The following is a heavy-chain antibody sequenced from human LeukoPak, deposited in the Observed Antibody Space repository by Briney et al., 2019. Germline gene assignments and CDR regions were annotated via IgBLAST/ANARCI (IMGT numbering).Heavy chain of an antibody. CDR3: GRVGIFWSTDY. D-gene: IGHD3-3*01. Sequence: GASVRVSCKASGYTFTSYGISWVRQAPGQGLEWMGWISAYNGNTNYAQKLQGRVTMTTDTSTSTAYMDLGSLRSDDTAVCYCGRVGIFWSTDYWGQGTLVTVSS. CDR1: GYTFTSYG. V-gene: IGHV1-18*01. J-gene: IGHJ4*02. CDR2: ISAYNGNT.